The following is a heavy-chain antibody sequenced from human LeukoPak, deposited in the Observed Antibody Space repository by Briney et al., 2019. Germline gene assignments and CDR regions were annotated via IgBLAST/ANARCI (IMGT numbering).Heavy chain of an antibody. V-gene: IGHV4-61*01. CDR1: GGSVSSGSYY. CDR2: IYYSGST. Sequence: SETLSLTCTVSGGSVSSGSYYWSWIRQPPGKGLEWIGYIYYSGSTNYNPSLKSRVTISVDTSKNQFSLKLSSVTAADTAVYCCASSAGSATEDPYYFDYWGQGTLVTVSS. J-gene: IGHJ4*02. CDR3: ASSAGSATEDPYYFDY. D-gene: IGHD6-13*01.